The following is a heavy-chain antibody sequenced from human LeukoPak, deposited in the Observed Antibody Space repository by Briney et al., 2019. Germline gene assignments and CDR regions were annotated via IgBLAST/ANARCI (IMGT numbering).Heavy chain of an antibody. CDR3: ARLDTAMAI. D-gene: IGHD5-18*01. Sequence: SETLSLTCTVSDGSIINYYWGWVRQAPGKGLEWIGYIYYSGSTNYNPSLKSRVTISVDTSKNQFSLKLSSVTAADTAVYYCARLDTAMAIWGQGTLVTVSS. V-gene: IGHV4-59*01. CDR2: IYYSGST. J-gene: IGHJ4*02. CDR1: DGSIINYY.